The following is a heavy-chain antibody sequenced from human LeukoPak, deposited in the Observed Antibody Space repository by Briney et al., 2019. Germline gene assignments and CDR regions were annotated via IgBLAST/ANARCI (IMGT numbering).Heavy chain of an antibody. CDR3: ARRQGPYYYGSGSYYKSEARFDP. J-gene: IGHJ5*02. CDR2: INHSGST. Sequence: SETLSLTCAVYGGSFSGYYWSWIRQPPGKGLEWIGEINHSGSTNYNPSLKSRVTISVDTSKNQFSLKLSSVTAADTAVYYCARRQGPYYYGSGSYYKSEARFDPWGQGTLVTVSS. V-gene: IGHV4-34*01. D-gene: IGHD3-10*01. CDR1: GGSFSGYY.